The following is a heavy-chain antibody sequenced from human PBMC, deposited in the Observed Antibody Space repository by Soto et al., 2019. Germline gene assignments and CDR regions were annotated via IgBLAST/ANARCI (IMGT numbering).Heavy chain of an antibody. V-gene: IGHV3-23*01. CDR2: ISGSGGST. D-gene: IGHD3-3*01. CDR3: AKDITLCGVPPPNDWFDP. J-gene: IGHJ5*02. CDR1: GFTFSSYA. Sequence: EVQLLESGGGLVQPGGSLRLSCAASGFTFSSYAMSWVRQAPGKGLEWVSAISGSGGSTYYADSVKGRFTISRDNSKNTLYLQMNSLRAEDTAVYYCAKDITLCGVPPPNDWFDPWGQGTLVTVSS.